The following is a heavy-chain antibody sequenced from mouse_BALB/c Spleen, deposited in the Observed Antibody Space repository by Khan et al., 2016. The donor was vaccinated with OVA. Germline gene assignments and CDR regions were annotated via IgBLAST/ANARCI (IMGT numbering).Heavy chain of an antibody. CDR3: ARFLYYGNYADY. CDR2: VNPYNGGT. J-gene: IGHJ2*01. V-gene: IGHV1-19*01. Sequence: EVQLQESGPELVKPGASVKMSCKASGYTFTDYYMDWVKQSHGESFEWIGRVNPYNGGTSYNQKFKGKATLTVDKSSSTAYMVLNILTSEDSAVYYCARFLYYGNYADYWGQGTTLTVSS. D-gene: IGHD2-1*01. CDR1: GYTFTDYY.